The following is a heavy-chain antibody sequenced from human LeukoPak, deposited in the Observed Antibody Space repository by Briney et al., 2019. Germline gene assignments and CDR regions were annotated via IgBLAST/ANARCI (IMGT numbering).Heavy chain of an antibody. Sequence: GGSLRLSCAASGFTFSSYSMNWVRQAPGKGLFWVSRIISDASSTLYANSVKGRFTISRDNAKNMLYLQMNSLTVEDTGVYYCTRGPLGTGEIDYWGQGTLVTVSS. CDR1: GFTFSSYS. V-gene: IGHV3-74*01. CDR2: IISDASST. J-gene: IGHJ4*02. CDR3: TRGPLGTGEIDY. D-gene: IGHD7-27*01.